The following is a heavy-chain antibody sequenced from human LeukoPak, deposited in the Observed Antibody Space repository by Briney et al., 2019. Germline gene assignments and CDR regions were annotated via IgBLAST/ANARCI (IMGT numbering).Heavy chain of an antibody. CDR1: GYSFTSYW. D-gene: IGHD6-13*01. Sequence: GESLKISCKGSGYSFTSYWIGWVRQMPGKGLEWMGIIYPGDSDTRYSPSFQGQVTISADKSISTAYLQWSSLKASDTAMYYCASPGYSSSWGDAFDIWGQGTMVTVSS. V-gene: IGHV5-51*01. CDR3: ASPGYSSSWGDAFDI. J-gene: IGHJ3*02. CDR2: IYPGDSDT.